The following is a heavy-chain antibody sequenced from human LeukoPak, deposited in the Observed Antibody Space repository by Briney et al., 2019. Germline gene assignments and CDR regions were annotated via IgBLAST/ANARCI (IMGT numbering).Heavy chain of an antibody. CDR3: ARQSEGFDY. Sequence: SETLSLTCTVSGGSITNYYWIWIRQPPGKGLEWIGYFYYSGSTDYNPSPKSRVTISVDRSKNQFSLKLTSVTAADMAVYYCARQSEGFDYWGQGTLVTVSP. V-gene: IGHV4-59*08. CDR2: FYYSGST. CDR1: GGSITNYY. J-gene: IGHJ4*02.